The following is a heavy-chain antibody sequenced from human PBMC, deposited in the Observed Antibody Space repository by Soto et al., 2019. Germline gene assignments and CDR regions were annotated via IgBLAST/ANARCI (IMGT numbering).Heavy chain of an antibody. CDR2: TYYRSKWYN. Sequence: SQTLSLTCAISGDSVSSNSAAWNWIRQSPSRGLEWLGRTYYRSKWYNDYAVSVKSRITINPDTSKNQFSLQLNSVTPEDTAVYYCARTLRFYYDSSGYYYVYYFDYWGQGTRVTVSS. CDR3: ARTLRFYYDSSGYYYVYYFDY. CDR1: GDSVSSNSAA. J-gene: IGHJ4*02. V-gene: IGHV6-1*01. D-gene: IGHD3-22*01.